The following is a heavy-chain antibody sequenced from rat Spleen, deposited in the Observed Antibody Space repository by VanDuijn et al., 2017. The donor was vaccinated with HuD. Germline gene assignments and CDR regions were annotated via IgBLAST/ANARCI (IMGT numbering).Heavy chain of an antibody. CDR1: GFTFSNYD. J-gene: IGHJ3*01. CDR2: ISYDGSST. Sequence: EVQLVESGGGLVQPGRSLKLSCAASGFTFSNYDMAWVRQAPKKGLEWVATISYDGSSTNYRDSVKGRFTISRDNAKSTLYLQMDSLRSEDTASYFCAGQYYGYTDWGQGTLVTVSS. V-gene: IGHV5-7*01. CDR3: AGQYYGYTD. D-gene: IGHD1-6*01.